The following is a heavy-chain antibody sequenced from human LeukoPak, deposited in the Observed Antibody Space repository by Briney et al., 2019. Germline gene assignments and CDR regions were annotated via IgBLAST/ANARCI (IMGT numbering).Heavy chain of an antibody. CDR1: GGTFSSYA. CDR2: IIPIFGTA. CDR3: AGDPYYYGSGSHYFDY. Sequence: SVKVSCKASGGTFSSYAISWVRQAPGQGLEWMGGIIPIFGTANYAQKFQGRVTITADESTSTAYMELSSLRSEDTAVYYCAGDPYYYGSGSHYFDYWGQGTLVTVSS. D-gene: IGHD3-10*01. J-gene: IGHJ4*02. V-gene: IGHV1-69*13.